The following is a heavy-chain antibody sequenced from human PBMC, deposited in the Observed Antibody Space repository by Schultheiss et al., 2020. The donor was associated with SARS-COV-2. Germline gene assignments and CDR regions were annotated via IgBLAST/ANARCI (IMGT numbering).Heavy chain of an antibody. Sequence: SETLSLTCTVSGGSLLLSSFLFLRQPPGKGLEWIGYIYYSGSTNYNPSLKSRVTISVDTSKNQFSLKLSSVTAADTAVYYCARGGSGRALMDVWGKGTTVTVSS. CDR1: GGSLLLSS. V-gene: IGHV4-59*01. CDR2: IYYSGST. CDR3: ARGGSGRALMDV. D-gene: IGHD3-10*01. J-gene: IGHJ6*03.